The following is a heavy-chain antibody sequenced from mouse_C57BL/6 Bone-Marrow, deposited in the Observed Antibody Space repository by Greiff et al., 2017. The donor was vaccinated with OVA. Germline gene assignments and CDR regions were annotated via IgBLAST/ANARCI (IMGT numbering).Heavy chain of an antibody. J-gene: IGHJ3*01. V-gene: IGHV1-59*01. CDR3: AIRVPYCGSSYGGFAY. D-gene: IGHD1-1*01. Sequence: QVQLQQPGAELVRPGTSVKLSCKASGYTFPSYWMHWVKQRPGQGLEWIGVIDPSDSYTNYNQKFKGKAKWTVDPSPSTAYMQVSNLTSEDSAVYDGAIRVPYCGSSYGGFAYWGQGTMVTVSA. CDR2: IDPSDSYT. CDR1: GYTFPSYW.